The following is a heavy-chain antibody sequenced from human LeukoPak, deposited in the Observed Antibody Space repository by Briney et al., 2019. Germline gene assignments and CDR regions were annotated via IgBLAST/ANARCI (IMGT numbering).Heavy chain of an antibody. CDR2: INQDGSDQ. D-gene: IGHD3-22*01. V-gene: IGHV3-7*04. CDR3: ARDYSSGRDF. J-gene: IGHJ4*02. Sequence: PGGSLRVSCAASGFTFSTKWMSWVRQAPGKGLEWVATINQDGSDQYYVDPVKGRFTISRDNAKNSLDLQMNSLRAEDTAVYYCARDYSSGRDFWGQGTLVTVSS. CDR1: GFTFSTKW.